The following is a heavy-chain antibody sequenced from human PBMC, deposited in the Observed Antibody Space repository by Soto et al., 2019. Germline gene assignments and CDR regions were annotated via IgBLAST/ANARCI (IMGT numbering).Heavy chain of an antibody. Sequence: QVQLVESGGGVVQPGRSLRLSCAASGFTFSSYGMHWVRQAPGKGLEWVAVISYDGSNKYYADSVKGRFTISRDNSKNTLYLQMNSLRAEDTAVYYCAKDAEGGSYYYFDYWGQGNLVTVSS. CDR1: GFTFSSYG. CDR2: ISYDGSNK. CDR3: AKDAEGGSYYYFDY. J-gene: IGHJ4*02. V-gene: IGHV3-30*18. D-gene: IGHD1-26*01.